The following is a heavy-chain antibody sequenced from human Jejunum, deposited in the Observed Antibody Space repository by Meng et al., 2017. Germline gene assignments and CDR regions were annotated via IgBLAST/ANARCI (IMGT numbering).Heavy chain of an antibody. CDR1: GGSISSHTYH. CDR3: ARVDSSASFDY. CDR2: IFYSRSA. V-gene: IGHV4-39*01. D-gene: IGHD6-6*01. Sequence: QLQLQESGPGLVKPSEPLSLTCSVSGGSISSHTYHWGWIRQPPGKGLEWIGSIFYSRSASYNPSLKSRVTISVDTSKNQFSLNLRAVAAADTGLYYCARVDSSASFDYWGQGTLVTVSS. J-gene: IGHJ4*02.